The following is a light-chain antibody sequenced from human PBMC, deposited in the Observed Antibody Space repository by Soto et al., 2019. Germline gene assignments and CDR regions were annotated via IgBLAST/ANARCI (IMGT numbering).Light chain of an antibody. CDR2: DAS. CDR1: QSISRS. V-gene: IGKV3-11*01. J-gene: IGKJ5*01. CDR3: QQRSNFIT. Sequence: IVLTQSPATLSLSPGERATLSCRARQSISRSLAWYQQKPGQAPRLLIYDASNRATGIPARFSGSGSGTDFTLTISSLEPEDFAVYYCQQRSNFITFGQGTRLEIK.